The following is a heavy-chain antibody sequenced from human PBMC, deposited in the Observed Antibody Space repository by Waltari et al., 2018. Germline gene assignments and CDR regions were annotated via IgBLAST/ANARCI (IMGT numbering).Heavy chain of an antibody. V-gene: IGHV4-38-2*01. D-gene: IGHD3-10*01. Sequence: QVQLQESGPGLVKPSETLSLTCAVSGYSISSGYYLGWIRQPPGKGLEWIGSIYHSGRTYYNPSLKSRVTISVDTSKNQFSLKLSYVTAADTAVYYCARYYYGSGEFDYWGQGTLVTVSS. CDR1: GYSISSGYY. J-gene: IGHJ4*02. CDR3: ARYYYGSGEFDY. CDR2: IYHSGRT.